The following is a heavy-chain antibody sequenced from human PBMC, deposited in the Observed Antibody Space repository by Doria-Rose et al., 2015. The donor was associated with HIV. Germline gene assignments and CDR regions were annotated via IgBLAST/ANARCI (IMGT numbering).Heavy chain of an antibody. CDR3: ATGVTLDY. J-gene: IGHJ4*02. V-gene: IGHV3-21*01. CDR1: GFTFCSHR. Sequence: VQLVQSGGGLVRPGGSLRLSCATSGFTFCSHRINWVRQAPGKGLEWVSSISSTSAYINYADSVRGRFTISRDNARDSLYLQMDSLRAEDTAIYYCATGVTLDYWGQGTLVTVSS. CDR2: ISSTSAYI. D-gene: IGHD3-10*01.